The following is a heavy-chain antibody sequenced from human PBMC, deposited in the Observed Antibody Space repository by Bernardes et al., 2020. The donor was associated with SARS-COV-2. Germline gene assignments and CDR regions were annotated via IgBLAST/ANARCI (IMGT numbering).Heavy chain of an antibody. CDR3: ARSVILVVPAATYYYYGMDV. CDR1: GYTLTELS. CDR2: ISAYNGNT. J-gene: IGHJ6*02. Sequence: ASVKVSCKVSGYTLTELSMHWVRQAPGQGLEWMGWISAYNGNTNYAQKLQGRVTMTTDTSTSTAYMELRSLRSDDTAVYYCARSVILVVPAATYYYYGMDVWGQGTTVTVSS. V-gene: IGHV1-18*01. D-gene: IGHD2-2*01.